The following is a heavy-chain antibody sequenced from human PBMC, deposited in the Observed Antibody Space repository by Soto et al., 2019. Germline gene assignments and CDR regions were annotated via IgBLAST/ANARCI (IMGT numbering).Heavy chain of an antibody. CDR2: INPSGDIT. J-gene: IGHJ4*03. Sequence: EVQLLESGGGVVQPGWSLRLSCAASGLTFSRYAMSWVRQAPGKGLEWVSIINPSGDITYYGDSVKGRFTISRDDSKNTRSLQMNLLRAEDTAVDFCAWSLSTSAVTTCYFDFRGQGTLVTVSS. CDR3: AWSLSTSAVTTCYFDF. D-gene: IGHD6-6*01. V-gene: IGHV3-23*01. CDR1: GLTFSRYA.